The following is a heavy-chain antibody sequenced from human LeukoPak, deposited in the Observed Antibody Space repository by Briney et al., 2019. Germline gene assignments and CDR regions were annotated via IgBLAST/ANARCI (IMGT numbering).Heavy chain of an antibody. V-gene: IGHV3-7*03. CDR3: ARAVKDYGDSRAFGY. J-gene: IGHJ4*02. D-gene: IGHD4-17*01. CDR1: GFTFSSYW. Sequence: PGGSLRLSCAASGFTFSSYWMSWVRQAPGKGLEWVANIKQDGSEKYYVDSVKGRFTISRDNAKNSLYLQMNSLRAEDTAVYYCARAVKDYGDSRAFGYWGQGTLVTVSS. CDR2: IKQDGSEK.